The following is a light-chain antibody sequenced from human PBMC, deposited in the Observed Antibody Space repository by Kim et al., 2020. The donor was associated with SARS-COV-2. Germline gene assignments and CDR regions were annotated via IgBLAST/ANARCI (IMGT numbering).Light chain of an antibody. V-gene: IGKV3-15*01. CDR2: GAS. J-gene: IGKJ2*01. Sequence: SVSPGERAPHSCRASQIVSSHLAWYQQKPGQAPRLLIYGASTRATGIPARFSGSGSGTEFTLTISSLQSEDFAVYYCQQYNNWPYTFGQGTKLEI. CDR3: QQYNNWPYT. CDR1: QIVSSH.